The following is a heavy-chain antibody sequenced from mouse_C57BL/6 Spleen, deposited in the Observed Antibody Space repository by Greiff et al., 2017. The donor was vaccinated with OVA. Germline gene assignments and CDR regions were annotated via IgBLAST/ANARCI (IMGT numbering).Heavy chain of an antibody. D-gene: IGHD2-4*01. CDR2: IYPRSGNN. CDR3: ARSDDYDGDYAMDY. J-gene: IGHJ4*01. V-gene: IGHV1-81*01. Sequence: VQLQQSGAELARPGASVKLSCKASGYTFTSYGISWVKQRTGQGLEWIGEIYPRSGNNYYNEKFKGKATLTADKSSSTAYMELRSLTSEDSAVYFCARSDDYDGDYAMDYWGQGTSVTVSS. CDR1: GYTFTSYG.